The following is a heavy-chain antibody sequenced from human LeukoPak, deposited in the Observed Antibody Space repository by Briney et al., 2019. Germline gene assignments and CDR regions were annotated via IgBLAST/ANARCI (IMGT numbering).Heavy chain of an antibody. J-gene: IGHJ3*02. V-gene: IGHV4-59*08. CDR2: IYYSGST. Sequence: SETLSLTCTVSGGSISSYYWSWIRQPPGKGLEWIGYIYYSGSTNYNPSLKSRVTISVDTSKNQFSLKLSSVTAADTAVYYCARRAIRPTSDHEVAFDIWGQGTMVTVSS. CDR3: ARRAIRPTSDHEVAFDI. D-gene: IGHD6-6*01. CDR1: GGSISSYY.